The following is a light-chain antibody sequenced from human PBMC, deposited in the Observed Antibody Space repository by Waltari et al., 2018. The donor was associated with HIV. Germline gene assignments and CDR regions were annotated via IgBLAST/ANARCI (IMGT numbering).Light chain of an antibody. V-gene: IGKV1-NL1*01. CDR1: QGISNS. CDR2: ETS. J-gene: IGKJ1*01. Sequence: DIQITQSPSSLSASVGDRVTVTCRASQGISNSLAWYQQKPGKAPELLLYETSRLQSGVPSRFSGSGSGTDYTLTISSLQPDDFASYYCQQYYSTPRTFGQGTKVEIK. CDR3: QQYYSTPRT.